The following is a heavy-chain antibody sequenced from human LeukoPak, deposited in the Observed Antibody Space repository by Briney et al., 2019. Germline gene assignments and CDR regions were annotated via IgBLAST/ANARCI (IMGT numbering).Heavy chain of an antibody. CDR3: ARNNTLMMYPRGGEDKGFDY. J-gene: IGHJ4*02. CDR2: IYYSGST. Sequence: SETLSLTCTVSGGSISSSSYYWGWIRQPPGKGLEWIGSIYYSGSTHYNPSLKSRVTISVDTSKNEFSLKLSSVTAADTAVYYCARNNTLMMYPRGGEDKGFDYWGQGTLVTVSS. V-gene: IGHV4-39*01. CDR1: GGSISSSSYY. D-gene: IGHD2-8*01.